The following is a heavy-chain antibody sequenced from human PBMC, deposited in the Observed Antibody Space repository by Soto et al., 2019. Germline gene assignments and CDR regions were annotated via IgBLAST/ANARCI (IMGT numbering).Heavy chain of an antibody. Sequence: KTSETLSLTCSVAGVTVSHGGYSWSRIRQSPEKGLEWLGYIGPLESTYYNRSFKSRLSLSLDRTRNQFSLSLSSMTAPAKAVYYCGRGGGYDSFEFWGQGIQVTVSS. V-gene: IGHV4-30-2*06. CDR1: GVTVSHGGYS. J-gene: IGHJ4*02. CDR3: GRGGGYDSFEF. D-gene: IGHD2-15*01. CDR2: IGPLEST.